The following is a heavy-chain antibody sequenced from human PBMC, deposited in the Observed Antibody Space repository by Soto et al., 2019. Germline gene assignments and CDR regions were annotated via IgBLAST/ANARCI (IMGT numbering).Heavy chain of an antibody. V-gene: IGHV1-69*13. J-gene: IGHJ4*02. CDR1: GGTFSSYA. Sequence: ASVKVSCKASGGTFSSYAISWVRQAPGQGLEWMGGIIPIFGTANYAQKFQGRVTITADESTSTAYMELSSLRSEDTAVYYCARGGSIAARPYDYWGQGTLVTVSS. D-gene: IGHD6-6*01. CDR3: ARGGSIAARPYDY. CDR2: IIPIFGTA.